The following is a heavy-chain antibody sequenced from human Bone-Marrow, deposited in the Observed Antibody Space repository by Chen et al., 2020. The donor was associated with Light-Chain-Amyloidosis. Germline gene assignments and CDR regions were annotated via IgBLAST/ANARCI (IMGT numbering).Heavy chain of an antibody. CDR2: IWYDGSNK. V-gene: IGHV3-33*08. Sequence: QVQLVESGGGVVQPGRSLRLSCAASGFTVSSYGMHWVRRAPGKGLEWVAVIWYDGSNKYYADSVKGRFTISRDNSKNTLYLQMNSLRAEDTAVYYCARENYDPYYYGMDVWGQGTTVTVSS. CDR3: ARENYDPYYYGMDV. D-gene: IGHD3-3*01. CDR1: GFTVSSYG. J-gene: IGHJ6*02.